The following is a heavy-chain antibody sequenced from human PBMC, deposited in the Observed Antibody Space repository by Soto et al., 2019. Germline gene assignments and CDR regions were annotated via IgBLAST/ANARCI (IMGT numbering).Heavy chain of an antibody. Sequence: ASVKVSCKVSGYTLTETSIHWVRQAPGIGLEWMGGSNPEDGETIYAQKFQGRVTITRDTSASTAYMELSSLRSEDTAVYYCARDMGFGLSDYWGQGTLVTVSS. CDR1: GYTLTETS. D-gene: IGHD3-10*01. CDR3: ARDMGFGLSDY. CDR2: SNPEDGET. V-gene: IGHV1-24*01. J-gene: IGHJ4*02.